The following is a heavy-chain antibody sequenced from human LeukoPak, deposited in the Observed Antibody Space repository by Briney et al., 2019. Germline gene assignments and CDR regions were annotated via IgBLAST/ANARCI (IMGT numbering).Heavy chain of an antibody. CDR2: VYSGGST. V-gene: IGHV3-66*01. J-gene: IGHJ4*02. CDR1: AFIVTNNY. CDR3: ARDPPAVLIDTYG. Sequence: PGGSLRLSCTASAFIVTNNYINWVRQAPGKGLEWVSLVYSGGSTYYADSVKGRFTISRGNSKNMVYLQMNSLRAEDTAMYYCARDPPAVLIDTYGWGQGTLGTVSS. D-gene: IGHD2-8*01.